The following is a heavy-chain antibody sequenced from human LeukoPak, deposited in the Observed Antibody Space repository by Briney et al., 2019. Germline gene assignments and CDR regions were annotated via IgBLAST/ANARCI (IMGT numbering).Heavy chain of an antibody. V-gene: IGHV4-34*01. CDR2: INHRVST. CDR3: AKSNGYGLIDI. CDR1: GWSFIGYY. J-gene: IGHJ3*02. Sequence: PGTLSLTCAVYGWSFIGYYWRWIRQPPGKGLGWIGEINHRVSTNYNPSLNSRVTISVDTSKNQISLKLSSVTAADTAVYYCAKSNGYGLIDIWGQGTMVTVSS. D-gene: IGHD3-22*01.